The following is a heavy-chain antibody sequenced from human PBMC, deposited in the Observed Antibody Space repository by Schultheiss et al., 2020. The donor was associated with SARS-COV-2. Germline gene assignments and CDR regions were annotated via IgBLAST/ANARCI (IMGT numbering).Heavy chain of an antibody. J-gene: IGHJ6*02. V-gene: IGHV3-30-3*01. CDR2: ISYDGSNK. CDR3: AREATKFYGMDV. CDR1: GFTFSSYA. Sequence: GESLKISCAASGFTFSSYAMHWVRQAPGKGLEWVAVISYDGSNKYYAGSVKGRFTISRDNSKNSLYLQMNSLRDEETAVYYCAREATKFYGMDVWGQGTTVTVSS. D-gene: IGHD1-26*01.